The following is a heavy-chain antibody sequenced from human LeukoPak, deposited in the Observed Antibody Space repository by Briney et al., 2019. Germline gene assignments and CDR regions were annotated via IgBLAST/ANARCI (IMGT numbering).Heavy chain of an antibody. CDR1: GFTFSSYS. D-gene: IGHD6-6*01. V-gene: IGHV3-21*01. J-gene: IGHJ3*02. CDR2: ISSSSSYI. Sequence: PGGSLRLSCAASGFTFSSYSMNWVRQAPGKGLEWVSSISSSSSYIYYADSVKGRFTISRDNAKNSLYLQMNSLRAEDTAVYYCARDRAALAGAFDIWGQGTMVTVSS. CDR3: ARDRAALAGAFDI.